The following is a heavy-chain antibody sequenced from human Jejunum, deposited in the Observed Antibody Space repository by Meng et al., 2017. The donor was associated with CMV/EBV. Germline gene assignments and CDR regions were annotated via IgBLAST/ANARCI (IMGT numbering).Heavy chain of an antibody. CDR1: GGSFSTYP. CDR3: ARGRGNQPLFDF. Sequence: LLQTGAEVTKPGSSVTVACKTAGGSFSTYPFSWVRQDPGQGLEWMGGLIPVLNKAKSAPRFQDRVTFTADETTTTAYMELSSLTFEDTAVYFCARGRGNQPLFDFWGQGTLVTVSS. J-gene: IGHJ4*02. CDR2: LIPVLNKA. D-gene: IGHD2/OR15-2a*01. V-gene: IGHV1-69*10.